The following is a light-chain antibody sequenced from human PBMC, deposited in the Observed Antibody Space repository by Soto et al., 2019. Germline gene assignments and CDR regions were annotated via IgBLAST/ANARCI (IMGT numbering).Light chain of an antibody. J-gene: IGKJ5*01. V-gene: IGKV1-39*01. CDR3: QQSDRTALT. CDR1: QSISSY. Sequence: DIQMTQSPSSLSASVGDRVTITCRASQSISSYLTWYQQLSAKAPKILIFDASTMKSGVPSRCSGSGSGTDFTLNINSVHPDEFATYYSQQSDRTALTCGQGTILDIK. CDR2: DAS.